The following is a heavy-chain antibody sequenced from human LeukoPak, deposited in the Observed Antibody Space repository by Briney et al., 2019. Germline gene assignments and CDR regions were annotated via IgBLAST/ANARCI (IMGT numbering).Heavy chain of an antibody. CDR3: ARDRKYYLDY. CDR1: GXTFTSFS. J-gene: IGHJ4*02. V-gene: IGHV3-30*04. CDR2: ISSDGRNK. Sequence: PGGSLRLSCSASGXTFTSFSLHWVRLAPGKGREWVAFISSDGRNKFSADSVRARFTISRDNSNNMLYLQMNSLRTEDTAVYYCARDRKYYLDYWGQGTLVTVSS.